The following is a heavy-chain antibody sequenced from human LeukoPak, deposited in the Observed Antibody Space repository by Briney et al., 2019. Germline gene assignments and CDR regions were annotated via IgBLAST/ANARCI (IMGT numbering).Heavy chain of an antibody. V-gene: IGHV3-30*03. J-gene: IGHJ3*02. CDR1: GFTFSSYG. CDR2: ISYDGSNK. CDR3: ARLRITIFGVVNEDDAFDI. D-gene: IGHD3-3*01. Sequence: PGGSLRLSCAASGFTFSSYGMHWVRQAPGKGLEWVAVISYDGSNKYYADSVKGRFTISRDNAKNSLYLQMNSLRAEDTAVYYCARLRITIFGVVNEDDAFDIWGQGTMVTVSS.